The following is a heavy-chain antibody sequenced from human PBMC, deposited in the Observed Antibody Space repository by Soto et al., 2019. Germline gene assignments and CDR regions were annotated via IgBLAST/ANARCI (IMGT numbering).Heavy chain of an antibody. CDR2: INPSGGST. V-gene: IGHV1-46*01. CDR1: GYTFTSYY. J-gene: IGHJ6*02. Sequence: ASVKVSCKASGYTFTSYYIHWVRQAPGQGLEWMGIINPSGGSTSYAQKFQGRVTMTRDTSTSTVYMELSSLRSEDTAVYYCARDVWYCSSTSCYIVGGDYYYYGMDVWGQGTTVTVYS. CDR3: ARDVWYCSSTSCYIVGGDYYYYGMDV. D-gene: IGHD2-2*02.